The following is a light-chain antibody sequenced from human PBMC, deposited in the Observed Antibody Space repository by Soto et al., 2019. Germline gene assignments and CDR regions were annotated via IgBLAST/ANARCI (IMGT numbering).Light chain of an antibody. CDR1: NSDIGNYNI. J-gene: IGLJ1*01. CDR3: NSYTSSAARV. CDR2: EVT. V-gene: IGLV2-14*02. Sequence: QSALTQPASVSGSPGQSITISCTGSNSDIGNYNIVSWYQQHPDKAPQLIIYEVTKRPSGVSNRFSGSKSGNTASLTISGLQAEDEADYYCNSYTSSAARVFGTGTKVTVL.